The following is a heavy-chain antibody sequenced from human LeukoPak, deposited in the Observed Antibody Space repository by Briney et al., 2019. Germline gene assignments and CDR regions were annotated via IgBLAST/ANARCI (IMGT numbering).Heavy chain of an antibody. CDR1: GGSISNYY. V-gene: IGHV4-59*01. CDR2: INYSGST. D-gene: IGHD3-3*01. Sequence: SSETLSLTCTVSGGSISNYYWSWIRQPPGKGLEWIGYINYSGSTNYNPSLKSRVTISVDTSKNQFSLKLTSVTAADTAVYYCARVYRGDFWSGYSTHFDYWGQGTLVTVSS. CDR3: ARVYRGDFWSGYSTHFDY. J-gene: IGHJ4*02.